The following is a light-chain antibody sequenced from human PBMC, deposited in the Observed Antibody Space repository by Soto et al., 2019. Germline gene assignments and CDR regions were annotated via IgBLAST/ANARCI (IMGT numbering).Light chain of an antibody. V-gene: IGKV3-20*01. CDR1: QSVASSY. Sequence: DIVLTQSPGTLSLSPGEGATLSCRASQSVASSYLAWYQQKPGQAPRLIIYGASNRATGTPDRFSGGGSGTDFTLTISRLEPDDFAVYYCQQYGSSSFTFGQGTKLEIK. J-gene: IGKJ2*01. CDR3: QQYGSSSFT. CDR2: GAS.